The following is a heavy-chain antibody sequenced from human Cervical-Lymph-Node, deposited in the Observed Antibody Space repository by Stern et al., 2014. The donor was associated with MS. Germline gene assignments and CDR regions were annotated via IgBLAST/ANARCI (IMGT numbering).Heavy chain of an antibody. CDR2: INQSERP. D-gene: IGHD3-10*02. J-gene: IGHJ4*02. Sequence: QVQLQQWGAGLLKPSETLSLTCGVYNGTLGGYYWTWIRQSPGKGLEWIGEINQSERPNYNPSLRSQFPIPFDPPKKHFSLKLPSGTAADTAVYFCARSLFLWGQGTLVTVTS. CDR3: ARSLFL. CDR1: NGTLGGYY. V-gene: IGHV4-34*01.